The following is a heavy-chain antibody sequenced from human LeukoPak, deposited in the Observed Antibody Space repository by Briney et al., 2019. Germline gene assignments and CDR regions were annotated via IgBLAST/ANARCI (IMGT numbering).Heavy chain of an antibody. J-gene: IGHJ4*02. CDR1: GFIFSDYG. CDR2: IRFDGSGK. Sequence: PGGSLRLSCAASGFIFSDYGIHWVREAPGKGLEWVAFIRFDGSGKYYTDSVKGRFTISRDNSRNTVYLQMNSLRVEDTAVYYCAKEGTASKPSDLDYWGQGTLVTVSS. D-gene: IGHD1/OR15-1a*01. V-gene: IGHV3-30*02. CDR3: AKEGTASKPSDLDY.